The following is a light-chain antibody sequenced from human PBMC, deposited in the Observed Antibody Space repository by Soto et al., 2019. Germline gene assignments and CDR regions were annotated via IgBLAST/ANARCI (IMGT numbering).Light chain of an antibody. Sequence: QSALPQPASVSGSPGQSITISCTGPSSDVGGYNYVSWYQQHPGKAPKLMIYDVTDRPSGVSNRFSGSKSGNTASLTVSGLQAEDEADYYCSSYTSSSTLLYVFGTGTKLTVL. CDR2: DVT. V-gene: IGLV2-14*01. CDR1: SSDVGGYNY. J-gene: IGLJ1*01. CDR3: SSYTSSSTLLYV.